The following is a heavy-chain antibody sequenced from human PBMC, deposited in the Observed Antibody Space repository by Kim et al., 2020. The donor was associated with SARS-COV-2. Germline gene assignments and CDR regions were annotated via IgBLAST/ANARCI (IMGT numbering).Heavy chain of an antibody. J-gene: IGHJ4*02. D-gene: IGHD1-26*01. V-gene: IGHV3-48*03. Sequence: TIYSADSVKGRFTISRDNAKNSLYLQMNSLRAEDTAVYYCARDEGGVAVYWGQGTLVTVSS. CDR3: ARDEGGVAVY. CDR2: TI.